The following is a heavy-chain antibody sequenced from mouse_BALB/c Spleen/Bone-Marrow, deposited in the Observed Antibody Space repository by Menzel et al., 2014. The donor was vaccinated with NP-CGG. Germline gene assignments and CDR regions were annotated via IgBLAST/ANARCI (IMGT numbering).Heavy chain of an antibody. CDR3: ARFAY. CDR2: IDPANGNT. Sequence: VHVKQSGAELVKPGASVKLSCTASGFNIKDTYMHWVKQRPEQGLEWIGRIDPANGNTKYDPKFQGKATVTADTSSNTAYLQLSSLTSEDTAVYYCARFAYWGQGTLVTVSA. V-gene: IGHV14-3*02. J-gene: IGHJ3*01. CDR1: GFNIKDTY.